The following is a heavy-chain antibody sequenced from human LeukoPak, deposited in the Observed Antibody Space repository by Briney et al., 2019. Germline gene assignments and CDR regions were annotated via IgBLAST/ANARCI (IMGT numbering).Heavy chain of an antibody. Sequence: GGSLRLSCVASGFTFSSYEMNWVRQAPGKGLKWVSYISSSGSTIYYADSVKGRFTISRDNAKNSLYLQMNSLRAEDTAVYYCARDSSGWYHWFDPWGQGTLVTVSS. CDR3: ARDSSGWYHWFDP. J-gene: IGHJ5*02. CDR2: ISSSGSTI. V-gene: IGHV3-48*03. D-gene: IGHD6-19*01. CDR1: GFTFSSYE.